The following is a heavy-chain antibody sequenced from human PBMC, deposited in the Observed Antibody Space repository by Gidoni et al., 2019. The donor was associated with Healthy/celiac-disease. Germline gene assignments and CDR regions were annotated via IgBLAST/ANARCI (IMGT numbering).Heavy chain of an antibody. Sequence: EVQLVESGGGLVKPGGSLRLSCAASGFTFSSYSMNWVRQAPGKGLEWVSSISSSSSYIYYADSVKGRFTISRDNAKNSLYLQMNSLRAEDTAVYYCARDHGGYSSGWYPAYFDYWGQGTLVTVSS. CDR2: ISSSSSYI. J-gene: IGHJ4*02. CDR3: ARDHGGYSSGWYPAYFDY. CDR1: GFTFSSYS. D-gene: IGHD6-19*01. V-gene: IGHV3-21*01.